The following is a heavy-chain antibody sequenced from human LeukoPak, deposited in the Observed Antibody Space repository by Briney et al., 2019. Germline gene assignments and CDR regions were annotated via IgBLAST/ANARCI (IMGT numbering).Heavy chain of an antibody. CDR2: ISSSSSYI. D-gene: IGHD3-10*01. CDR3: ARDPDGSGSDAFDI. CDR1: GCTFSSYS. V-gene: IGHV3-21*01. Sequence: TGGSLRLSCAASGCTFSSYSMNWVRQAPGKGLEWVSSISSSSSYIYYADSVKGRFTISRDNAKNSLYLQMNSLRAEDTAVYYCARDPDGSGSDAFDIWGQGTMVTVSS. J-gene: IGHJ3*02.